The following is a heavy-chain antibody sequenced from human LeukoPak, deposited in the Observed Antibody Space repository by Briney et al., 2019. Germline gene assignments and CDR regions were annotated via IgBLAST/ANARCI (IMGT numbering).Heavy chain of an antibody. CDR3: ARHGYTASHYFLDF. CDR1: SGSINSYY. CDR2: IYTTGET. J-gene: IGHJ4*02. V-gene: IGHV4-4*07. Sequence: SDTPSLTCTVSSGSINSYYWGWVRQPAGRGLEWIGRIYTTGETDYNPSLKSRLTMSVDTSKRQFSLNLRSVTAADTAIYYCARHGYTASHYFLDFWSQGTLVTVSS. D-gene: IGHD3-16*01.